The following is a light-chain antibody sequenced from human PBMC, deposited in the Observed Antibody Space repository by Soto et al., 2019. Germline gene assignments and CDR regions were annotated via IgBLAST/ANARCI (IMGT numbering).Light chain of an antibody. CDR1: ESISIW. V-gene: IGKV1-5*03. J-gene: IGKJ1*01. CDR3: QQYKSSST. CDR2: KAS. Sequence: DIQMTQSPSTLSASVGDTVTITCRASESISIWLAWYQQKPGKAPXXLINKASSLQSEVPSRFSGSGSGTEFTLTITSLQPDDFGVYYCQQYKSSSTFGQGTKVDIK.